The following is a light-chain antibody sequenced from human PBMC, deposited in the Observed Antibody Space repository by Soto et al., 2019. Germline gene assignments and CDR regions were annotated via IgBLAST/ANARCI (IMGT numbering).Light chain of an antibody. J-gene: IGKJ1*01. CDR3: QHYNSYSEA. Sequence: IPLIQSPSTLVGSVGGGVPLTFRASQTISSWLAWYQQKPGKAPKLLIYKASTLKSGVPSRFSGSGSGTEFTLTISSLQLDDFATYYCQHYNSYSEAFGQGTKVDIK. CDR2: KAS. V-gene: IGKV1-5*03. CDR1: QTISSW.